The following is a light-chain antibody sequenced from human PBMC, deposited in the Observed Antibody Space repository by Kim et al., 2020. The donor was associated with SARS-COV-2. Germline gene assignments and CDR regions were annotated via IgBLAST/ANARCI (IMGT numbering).Light chain of an antibody. V-gene: IGKV1-12*01. CDR1: QDITTL. CDR3: QQSITFPLT. Sequence: ASVGDRVTITCRASQDITTLLVWYQQKPGKAPNPLIYSASNLERGVPSRFSGSGSGTEFTLTLSSLQPEDIATYYCQQSITFPLTFGGGTKVDIK. CDR2: SAS. J-gene: IGKJ4*01.